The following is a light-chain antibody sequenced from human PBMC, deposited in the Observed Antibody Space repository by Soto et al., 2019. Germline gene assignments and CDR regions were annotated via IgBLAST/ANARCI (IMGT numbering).Light chain of an antibody. V-gene: IGKV1-5*01. J-gene: IGKJ1*01. CDR1: QTISSW. Sequence: IQMTQSPSTLSGSVGDRVTITCRASQTISSWLAWYQQKPGKAPKLLIYDASSLESGVPSRFSGSGSGTDFTLTISSLQPEDFATYYCQQYNSYSEFGQGTKVDIK. CDR2: DAS. CDR3: QQYNSYSE.